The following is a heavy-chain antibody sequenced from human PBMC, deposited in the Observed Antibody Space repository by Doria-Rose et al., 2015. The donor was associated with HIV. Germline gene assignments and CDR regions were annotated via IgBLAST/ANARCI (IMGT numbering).Heavy chain of an antibody. Sequence: SGPVLVKPTETLTLTCTVSGVSLSSPGMGVSWIRQPPGKALEWLANIFSDDERSYKTSLTSRLTISSGTSKSQVVLTMTDMDPVDTATYYCARIKSSRWYHKYYFDFWGQGTLVIVSA. CDR2: IFSDDER. V-gene: IGHV2-26*01. D-gene: IGHD6-13*01. CDR3: ARIKSSRWYHKYYFDF. J-gene: IGHJ4*02. CDR1: GVSLSSPGMG.